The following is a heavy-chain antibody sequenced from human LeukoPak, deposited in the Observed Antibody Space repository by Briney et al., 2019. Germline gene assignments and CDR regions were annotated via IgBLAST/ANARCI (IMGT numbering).Heavy chain of an antibody. CDR2: INPNSGDT. J-gene: IGHJ4*02. D-gene: IGHD1-7*01. CDR3: ARSPAENYPYFDE. CDR1: GYTFSAYY. V-gene: IGHV1-2*02. Sequence: ASVKVSCKASGYTFSAYYMHWVRQAPGQGLEWMGWINPNSGDTNYVQKFQGRVTMTRDTSISTFYMELKSLRSDDTAAFYCARSPAENYPYFDEWGRGALVTVSS.